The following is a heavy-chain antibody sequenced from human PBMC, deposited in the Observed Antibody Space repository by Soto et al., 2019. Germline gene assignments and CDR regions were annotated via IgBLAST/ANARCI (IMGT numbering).Heavy chain of an antibody. CDR2: IIPIFGTA. J-gene: IGHJ6*02. V-gene: IGHV1-69*13. CDR1: GGTFSSYA. CDR3: ARDHAGDIWFGELSGYYYGMDV. Sequence: SVKVSCKASGGTFSSYAISWVRQAPGQGLEWMGGIIPIFGTANYAQKFQGRVTITADESTSTAYMELSSLRSEDAAVYYCARDHAGDIWFGELSGYYYGMDVWGQGTTVTVSS. D-gene: IGHD3-10*01.